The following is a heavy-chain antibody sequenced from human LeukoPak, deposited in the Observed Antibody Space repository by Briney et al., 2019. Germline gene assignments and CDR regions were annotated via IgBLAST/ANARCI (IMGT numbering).Heavy chain of an antibody. D-gene: IGHD3-9*01. V-gene: IGHV4-59*08. CDR2: IYYSGST. CDR3: ASRYYDILTGYPTYDY. Sequence: PSETLSLTCTVSGGSISSYYWSWIRQPPGKGLEWIGYIYYSGSTNYNPSLKSRVTISVDTSKNQFSLKLSSVTAADTAVYYCASRYYDILTGYPTYDYWGQGTLVTVSS. CDR1: GGSISSYY. J-gene: IGHJ4*02.